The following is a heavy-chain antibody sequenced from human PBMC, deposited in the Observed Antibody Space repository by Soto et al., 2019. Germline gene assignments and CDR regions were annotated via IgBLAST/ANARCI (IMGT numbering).Heavy chain of an antibody. D-gene: IGHD6-13*01. V-gene: IGHV5-51*01. CDR2: IYPGDSDT. CDR3: ARQAAAGKYYYAMDV. J-gene: IGHJ6*02. Sequence: GESLKISCKGSGYSFTTYWSGWVRQMPGKGLEGMVIIYPGDSDTRYSPSFQGQVTISADKSINTTYLQWSSLKASDTAIYYCARQAAAGKYYYAMDVWCQGTTVTVSS. CDR1: GYSFTTYW.